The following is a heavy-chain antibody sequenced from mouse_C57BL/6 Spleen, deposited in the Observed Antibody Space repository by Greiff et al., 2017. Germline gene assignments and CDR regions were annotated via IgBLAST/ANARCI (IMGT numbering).Heavy chain of an antibody. CDR2: ISSGSSTI. V-gene: IGHV5-17*01. CDR1: GFTFSDYG. J-gene: IGHJ1*03. Sequence: VQLQQSGGGLVKPGGSLKLSCAASGFTFSDYGMHWVRQAPEKGLEWVAYISSGSSTIYYADTVKGRFTISRDNAKNTLFLHMTSLRSEDTAMYYCARDYYGSSYRWYFDVWGTGTTVTVSS. CDR3: ARDYYGSSYRWYFDV. D-gene: IGHD1-1*01.